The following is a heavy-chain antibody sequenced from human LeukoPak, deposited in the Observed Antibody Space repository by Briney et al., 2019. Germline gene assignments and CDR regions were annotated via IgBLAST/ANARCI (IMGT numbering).Heavy chain of an antibody. J-gene: IGHJ5*02. CDR2: IYYSGST. CDR1: AGSISSSSYY. D-gene: IGHD2-15*01. Sequence: SETLSLTCTVSAGSISSSSYYWGWIRQPPGKGLEWIGSIYYSGSTYYNPSLKSRVTISVDTSKNQFSLKLRSVTAADTAGDYCARSSYCSGGSRSHNWFDPWGQGTLVTVSS. CDR3: ARSSYCSGGSRSHNWFDP. V-gene: IGHV4-39*07.